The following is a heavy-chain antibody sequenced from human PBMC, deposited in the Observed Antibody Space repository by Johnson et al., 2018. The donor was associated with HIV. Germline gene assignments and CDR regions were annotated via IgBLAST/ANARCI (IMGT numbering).Heavy chain of an antibody. J-gene: IGHJ3*02. D-gene: IGHD1-26*01. Sequence: QVQLVESGGGVVQPGRSLRLSCAASGFTFSSYAMHWVRQAPGKGLEWVAVIHSGGSTYYADSVKGRFTISRENAKNSLYLQMNSLRAEDTAVYYCARLIVGAPVAFDIWGQGTMVTVSS. V-gene: IGHV3-30*04. CDR3: ARLIVGAPVAFDI. CDR1: GFTFSSYA. CDR2: IHSGGST.